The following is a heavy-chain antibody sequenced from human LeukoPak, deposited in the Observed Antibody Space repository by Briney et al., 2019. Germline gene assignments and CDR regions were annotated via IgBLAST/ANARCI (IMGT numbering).Heavy chain of an antibody. CDR2: INSDGSST. Sequence: GGSLRLSCTASGFTFSSHAMSWVRQAPGKGRVWVSRINSDGSSTSYADSVKGRFTISRDNAKNTLYLQMNSLRAEDTAVYYCAREGAVAGTDYWGQGTLVTVSS. CDR1: GFTFSSHA. V-gene: IGHV3-74*01. D-gene: IGHD6-19*01. J-gene: IGHJ4*02. CDR3: AREGAVAGTDY.